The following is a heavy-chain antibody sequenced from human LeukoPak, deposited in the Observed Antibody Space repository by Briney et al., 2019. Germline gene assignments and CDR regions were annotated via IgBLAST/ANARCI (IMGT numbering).Heavy chain of an antibody. J-gene: IGHJ4*02. CDR2: ISSRSTNI. Sequence: GGSLRLSCAASGFTFSAYSMNWVRQAPGKGLEWASSISSRSTNIYYADSVKGRFTISRDNAKNSLYLQMNSLRGEDTAVYYCARDYYDSLAGYYSSFDYWGQGTLVTVSS. D-gene: IGHD3-9*01. V-gene: IGHV3-21*01. CDR1: GFTFSAYS. CDR3: ARDYYDSLAGYYSSFDY.